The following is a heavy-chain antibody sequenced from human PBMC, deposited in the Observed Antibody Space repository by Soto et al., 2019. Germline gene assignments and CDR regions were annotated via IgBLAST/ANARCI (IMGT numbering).Heavy chain of an antibody. Sequence: SETLSLTCAVYGGSFSGYYWSWIRQPPGKGLEWIGEINHSGSTNYNPSIKSRVTISVDTSKNQISLKLSSVTAADTAVYYCARGPRDSGYVTPYYSDYWGQGTLVTVSS. V-gene: IGHV4-34*01. CDR3: ARGPRDSGYVTPYYSDY. CDR1: GGSFSGYY. D-gene: IGHD5-12*01. CDR2: INHSGST. J-gene: IGHJ4*02.